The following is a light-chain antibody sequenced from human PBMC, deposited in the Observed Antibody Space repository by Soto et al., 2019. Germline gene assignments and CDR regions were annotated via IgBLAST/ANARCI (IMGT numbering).Light chain of an antibody. Sequence: EIVMTQSPATLSVSPGERAPLSCRASQSVSSNLAWYQQKPGQAPRLLIYGASTRATGIPARFSGSGSGTEFTLTISSLQSEDFAFYYCQQYNNWPPITCGQGTRLEIK. CDR2: GAS. CDR1: QSVSSN. CDR3: QQYNNWPPIT. V-gene: IGKV3-15*01. J-gene: IGKJ5*01.